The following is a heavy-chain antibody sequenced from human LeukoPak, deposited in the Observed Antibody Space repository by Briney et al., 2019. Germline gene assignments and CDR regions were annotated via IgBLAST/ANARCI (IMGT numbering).Heavy chain of an antibody. J-gene: IGHJ4*02. Sequence: GGSLRLSCAASGFTVSSNYMSWVRQAPGKGLKWVSVIYSGGSTYYADSVKGRFTISRDNSRNTLYLQLNSLRAEDTAVYYCVKDAFGVLSHHDYWGQGTLVTVSS. CDR2: IYSGGST. V-gene: IGHV3-53*01. D-gene: IGHD3-3*01. CDR1: GFTVSSNY. CDR3: VKDAFGVLSHHDY.